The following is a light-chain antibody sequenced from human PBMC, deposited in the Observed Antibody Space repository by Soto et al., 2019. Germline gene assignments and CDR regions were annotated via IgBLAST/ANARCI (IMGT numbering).Light chain of an antibody. CDR3: QQSDSTPPLT. J-gene: IGKJ4*01. CDR1: QTISMY. Sequence: DIQMTQSPSSLSAFVGDRVTLTCRASQTISMYLNWYQQKPGKAPILLISAASSLQTGVPSRFNGSGSGTDFTLTISSLQPEDCETYYCQQSDSTPPLTFGGGTKVEIK. CDR2: AAS. V-gene: IGKV1-39*01.